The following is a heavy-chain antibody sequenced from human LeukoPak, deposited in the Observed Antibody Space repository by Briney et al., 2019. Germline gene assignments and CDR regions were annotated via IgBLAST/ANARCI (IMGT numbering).Heavy chain of an antibody. J-gene: IGHJ4*02. CDR2: IRSSGRTI. Sequence: PGGSLRLSCAASGFTFSSYEMNWVRQAPGKGLEWVAYIRSSGRTIYYADSVKGRFTMSRDNAKNSLYLQMNSLRAEDTAVYYCARVDCSSTSCYSGFSYFDYWGQGTLVTVSS. CDR3: ARVDCSSTSCYSGFSYFDY. V-gene: IGHV3-48*03. D-gene: IGHD2-2*01. CDR1: GFTFSSYE.